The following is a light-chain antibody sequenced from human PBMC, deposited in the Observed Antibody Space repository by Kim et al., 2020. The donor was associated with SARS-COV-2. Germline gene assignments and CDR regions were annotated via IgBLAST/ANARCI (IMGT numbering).Light chain of an antibody. J-gene: IGKJ4*01. CDR2: DTS. CDR1: QGVANY. V-gene: IGKV3-11*01. Sequence: EIVLTQSPATLSLSPGERATLSCRASQGVANYLGWYQQKPGQPPRLLIYDTSNRAAGIPARFSGSGSGTDFTLTISSLEPEDFAIYYCQQRSSWPLTFGGGTKVDIK. CDR3: QQRSSWPLT.